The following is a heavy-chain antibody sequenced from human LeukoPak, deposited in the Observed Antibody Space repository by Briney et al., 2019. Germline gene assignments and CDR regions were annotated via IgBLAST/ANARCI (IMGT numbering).Heavy chain of an antibody. CDR2: ISGSGGST. J-gene: IGHJ3*02. D-gene: IGHD3-22*01. CDR3: AKDHTPTYDSSGYYYSHDAFDI. V-gene: IGHV3-23*01. Sequence: GGSLRLSCAASGFTFSSYAMSWVRQAPGKGLEWVSAISGSGGSTYYADSVKGRFTISRDNSKNTLYLQMNSLRAGDTAVYYCAKDHTPTYDSSGYYYSHDAFDIWGQGTMVTVSS. CDR1: GFTFSSYA.